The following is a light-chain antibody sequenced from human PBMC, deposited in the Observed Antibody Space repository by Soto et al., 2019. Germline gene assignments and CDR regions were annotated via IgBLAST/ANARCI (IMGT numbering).Light chain of an antibody. CDR2: AAS. Sequence: DIQMTQSPYTLSAAGGDGVTISCRASQSISKWLAWYEKKPGKAPKLLIYAASSLQSGVPSRFSGGGSGTDFTLTISSLQPEDFATYYCQQSYNIPRAFGQGTRLEI. CDR1: QSISKW. J-gene: IGKJ5*01. V-gene: IGKV1-39*01. CDR3: QQSYNIPRA.